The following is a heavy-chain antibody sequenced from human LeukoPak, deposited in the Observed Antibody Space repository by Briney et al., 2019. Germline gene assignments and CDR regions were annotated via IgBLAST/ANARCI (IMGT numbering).Heavy chain of an antibody. V-gene: IGHV3-74*01. J-gene: IGHJ6*02. Sequence: GGSLRLSCAPSGFTSSSYWMHWVRQAPGKGRVWVSRINSDGSRTNYAGSVKGRFTSSRDNAKNTLYLQMNSLRAEDTAVYYCAREHRTLGDNYYYYGMDVWGQGPTVTVSS. CDR2: INSDGSRT. D-gene: IGHD2-21*01. CDR3: AREHRTLGDNYYYYGMDV. CDR1: GFTSSSYW.